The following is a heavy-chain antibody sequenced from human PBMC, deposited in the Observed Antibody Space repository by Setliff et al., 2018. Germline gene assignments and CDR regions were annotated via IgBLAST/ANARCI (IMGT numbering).Heavy chain of an antibody. CDR1: GFTFTNYW. CDR3: ATSDWYAAFDH. D-gene: IGHD6-19*01. Sequence: GGSLRLSCAASGFTFTNYWINWVRQAPGKGLEWVANIKQDESEKHYVGSGTGRFTISRDNARNSVYLQMNSLRAEDAAVYYRATSDWYAAFDHWGQGTLVTVSS. V-gene: IGHV3-7*01. CDR2: IKQDESEK. J-gene: IGHJ4*02.